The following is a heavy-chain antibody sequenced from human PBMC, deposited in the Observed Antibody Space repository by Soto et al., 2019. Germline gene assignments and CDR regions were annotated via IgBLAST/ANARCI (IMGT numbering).Heavy chain of an antibody. J-gene: IGHJ4*02. V-gene: IGHV3-23*01. CDR3: EKESDNGAGRYYCDD. Sequence: EVQLLESGGILVHPGGSLRLSCAASGFTFSSYAMTWVRQAPGKGLEWVSAISGRGDSTYYADSVKGRFTISRDQSKNILYLQMHRLRAEDTAVYFCEKESDNGAGRYYCDDWGQGTLVTVSS. D-gene: IGHD2-8*01. CDR2: ISGRGDST. CDR1: GFTFSSYA.